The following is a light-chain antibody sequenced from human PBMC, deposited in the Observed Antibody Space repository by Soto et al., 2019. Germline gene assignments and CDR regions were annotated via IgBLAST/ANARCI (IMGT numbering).Light chain of an antibody. J-gene: IGKJ1*01. V-gene: IGKV4-1*01. CDR2: WAS. CDR1: QNVLYSSNKNY. Sequence: DSVMTQSPDSLAVSLGERATINCTSSQNVLYSSNKNYLAWFQQKPGQPPKLLIYWASTRESGVPDRFSGSGSGTDFTLTISSLQAEDVAVYYCQQYYSTPWTFGQGTKVEIK. CDR3: QQYYSTPWT.